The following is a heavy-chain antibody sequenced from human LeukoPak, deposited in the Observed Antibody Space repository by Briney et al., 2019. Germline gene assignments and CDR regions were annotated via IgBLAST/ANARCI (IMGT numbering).Heavy chain of an antibody. CDR1: GGSISSYY. Sequence: PSETLSLTCTVSGGSISSYYWSWIRQPPGKGLEWIGYIYYSGSTNYNPSLKSRVTISVDTSKNQFSLKLSSVTAADTAVYYCARGVTLVGATSFDYWGQGTLVTVSS. CDR3: ARGVTLVGATSFDY. V-gene: IGHV4-59*01. CDR2: IYYSGST. D-gene: IGHD1-26*01. J-gene: IGHJ4*02.